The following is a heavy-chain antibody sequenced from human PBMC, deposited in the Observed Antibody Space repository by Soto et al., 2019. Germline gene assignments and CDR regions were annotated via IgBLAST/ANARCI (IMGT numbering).Heavy chain of an antibody. J-gene: IGHJ4*02. CDR2: ISGSGGST. CDR3: AKACPSSSNTIFGVAPFDY. V-gene: IGHV3-23*01. Sequence: GGSLRLSCAASGFTFSSYAMSWVRQAPGKGLEGVSAISGSGGSTYYADSVKGRFTISRDNSKNTLYLQMNSLRAEDTAVYYCAKACPSSSNTIFGVAPFDYWGKGTLVTVSS. CDR1: GFTFSSYA. D-gene: IGHD3-3*01.